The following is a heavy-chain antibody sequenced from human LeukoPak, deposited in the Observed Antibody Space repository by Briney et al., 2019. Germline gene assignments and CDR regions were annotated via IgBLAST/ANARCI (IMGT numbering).Heavy chain of an antibody. CDR1: GGSISSGGYY. J-gene: IGHJ3*02. CDR3: ARTKPLAAAGGAFDI. V-gene: IGHV4-31*03. D-gene: IGHD6-13*01. CDR2: MYSSGST. Sequence: PSQTLSLTCTVSGGSISSGGYYWSWIRQHPGKGLEWIAYMYSSGSTYYNPSLKSRITISLDTSKTQFSLKLSSVTVADTAVYYCARTKPLAAAGGAFDIWGQGTMVTVSS.